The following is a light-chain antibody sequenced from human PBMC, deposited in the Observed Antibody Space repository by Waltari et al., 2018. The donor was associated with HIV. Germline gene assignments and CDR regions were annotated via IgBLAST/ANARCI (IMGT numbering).Light chain of an antibody. CDR3: QSYDSSLSGSGV. Sequence: QSVLPQPPSVSGAPGQRVTISCTGSSSNIGAGYDVPWYPQLPGTAPKLLIYGNSNRPSGVPDRFSGSKSGTSASLAITGLQAEDEADYYCQSYDSSLSGSGVFGTGTKVTVL. J-gene: IGLJ1*01. CDR1: SSNIGAGYD. CDR2: GNS. V-gene: IGLV1-40*01.